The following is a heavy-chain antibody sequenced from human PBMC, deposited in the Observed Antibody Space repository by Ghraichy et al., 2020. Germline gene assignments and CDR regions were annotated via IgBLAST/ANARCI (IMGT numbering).Heavy chain of an antibody. D-gene: IGHD4-11*01. J-gene: IGHJ5*01. V-gene: IGHV3-48*02. Sequence: LSLTCAASGFTFSSYSMNWVRQAPGKGREWVSYINGRSSAIYYADSVKGRFTISRDNAKNSLYLQMNSLRDEDTAVYYCARDLPRGYSNDSWGQGTLVTVSA. CDR2: INGRSSAI. CDR1: GFTFSSYS. CDR3: ARDLPRGYSNDS.